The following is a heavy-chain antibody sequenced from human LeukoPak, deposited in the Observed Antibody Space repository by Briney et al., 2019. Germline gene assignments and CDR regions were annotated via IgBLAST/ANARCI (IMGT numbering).Heavy chain of an antibody. D-gene: IGHD3-22*01. CDR3: ARAARWYYYDSSGARHWFDP. CDR1: GRSFSGYY. CDR2: INHSGST. Sequence: SETLSLTCAVYGRSFSGYYWSWIRQPPGKGLEWIGEINHSGSTNYNPSLKSRVTISVDTSRNQFSLKLSSVTAADTAVYYCARAARWYYYDSSGARHWFDPWGQGTLVTVSS. J-gene: IGHJ5*02. V-gene: IGHV4-34*01.